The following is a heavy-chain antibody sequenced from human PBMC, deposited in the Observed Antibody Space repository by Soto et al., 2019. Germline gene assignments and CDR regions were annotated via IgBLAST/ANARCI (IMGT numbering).Heavy chain of an antibody. Sequence: GGSLRLSCAASGFTFSSYWMHWVRQAPGKGLVWVSRINSDGSSTTYADPVKGRFTISRDNAKNTLYLQMNSLRAEDTAVYYCVRGEGGWETYWGQGTLVTVSS. CDR2: INSDGSST. J-gene: IGHJ4*02. D-gene: IGHD6-19*01. CDR1: GFTFSSYW. V-gene: IGHV3-74*01. CDR3: VRGEGGWETY.